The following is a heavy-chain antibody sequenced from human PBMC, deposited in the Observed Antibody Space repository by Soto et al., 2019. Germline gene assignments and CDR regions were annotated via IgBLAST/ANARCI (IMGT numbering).Heavy chain of an antibody. J-gene: IGHJ4*02. CDR2: ISAYNGNT. CDR3: ARESCSTCNDY. V-gene: IGHV1-18*01. CDR1: GYTFTSYG. Sequence: QVQLVQSGAEVKKPGASVKVSCKASGYTFTSYGISWLRQAPGQGLEWMGWISAYNGNTTYAQKLQGRVTMTTDTPTSTVYTKLRRLTPEHTAVSYCARESCSTCNDYWGQGTLVIVSS. D-gene: IGHD6-13*01.